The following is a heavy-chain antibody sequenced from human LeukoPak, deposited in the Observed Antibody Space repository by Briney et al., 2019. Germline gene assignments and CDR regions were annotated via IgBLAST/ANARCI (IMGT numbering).Heavy chain of an antibody. CDR1: GFTVSSSY. J-gene: IGHJ5*02. V-gene: IGHV3-53*01. CDR2: IYSSGTT. CDR3: ARAPSYSSSWRERGFDP. D-gene: IGHD2-2*01. Sequence: GGSLRLSCAASGFTVSSSYMRWVRQAPGKGLEWVSVIYSSGTTHYADSVKGRFTISRDNSKNTVYLQMKSLRAEDTAVYHCARAPSYSSSWRERGFDPWGQGTLVTVSS.